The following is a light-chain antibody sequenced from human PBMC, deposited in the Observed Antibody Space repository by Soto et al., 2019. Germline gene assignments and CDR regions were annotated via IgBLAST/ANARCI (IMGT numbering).Light chain of an antibody. Sequence: QSVLTQPPSASGTPGQGVTISCSGSSSTIGSNIVIWYQQLPGTAPKLLIYSNNQRPSGVPDRFSGSKSGTSASLAISGLQSEDEADYYCAAWDDTLNGWVFGGGTKLTVL. CDR1: SSTIGSNI. CDR3: AAWDDTLNGWV. CDR2: SNN. J-gene: IGLJ3*02. V-gene: IGLV1-44*01.